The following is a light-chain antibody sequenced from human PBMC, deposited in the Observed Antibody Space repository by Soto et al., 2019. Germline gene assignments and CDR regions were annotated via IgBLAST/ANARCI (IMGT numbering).Light chain of an antibody. CDR3: QQRSNWPPIT. V-gene: IGKV3-11*01. CDR2: DAS. J-gene: IGKJ5*01. Sequence: EIVLTQSPATLSLSPGERATLSCRASQSVSSYLAWYQQKPGQATRLLIYDASNRATGIPARFSGSGSGTDFTITISSLEPKDFAVYYSQQRSNWPPITFGQGTRLEIK. CDR1: QSVSSY.